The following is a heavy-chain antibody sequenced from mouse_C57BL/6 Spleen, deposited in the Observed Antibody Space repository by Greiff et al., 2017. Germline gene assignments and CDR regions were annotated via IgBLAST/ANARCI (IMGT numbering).Heavy chain of an antibody. Sequence: EVQGVESGGGLVKPGGSLKLSCAASGFTFSSYAMSWVRQTPEKRLEWVATISDGGSYTYYPDNVKGRFTISRDNAKNNLYLQMSHLKSEDTAMYYCARDLDGYFYWYFDVWGTGTTVTVSA. CDR1: GFTFSSYA. V-gene: IGHV5-4*01. CDR2: ISDGGSYT. D-gene: IGHD2-3*01. J-gene: IGHJ1*03. CDR3: ARDLDGYFYWYFDV.